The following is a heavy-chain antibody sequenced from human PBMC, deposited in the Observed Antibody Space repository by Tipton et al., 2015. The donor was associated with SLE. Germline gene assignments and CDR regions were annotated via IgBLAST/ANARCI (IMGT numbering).Heavy chain of an antibody. CDR2: SNPSGNT. D-gene: IGHD3-10*01. Sequence: TLSLTCTVSGPSINNYYWSWIRQPPGKGLEWIGESNPSGNTNYNPSLKSRVTISVDTSNNQLSLKLTSVTAADTAVYYCARGANDRITLVRVRPYYFDYWGQGRLVTVSS. CDR3: ARGANDRITLVRVRPYYFDY. V-gene: IGHV4-34*01. J-gene: IGHJ4*01. CDR1: GPSINNYY.